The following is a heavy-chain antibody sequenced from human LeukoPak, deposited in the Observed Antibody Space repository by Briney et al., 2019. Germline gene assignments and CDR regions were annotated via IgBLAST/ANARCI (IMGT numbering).Heavy chain of an antibody. Sequence: SGGSLTLSCAASGFTFSSYNMNWVRQAPGKGLEWVSSISSSSSFIYHADSLRGRFTISRENAKKSLYLQMNSLRADDTAVYYCARDSRYCSSTNCYHDYWGQGTLVTVSS. V-gene: IGHV3-21*01. CDR1: GFTFSSYN. CDR2: ISSSSSFI. D-gene: IGHD2-2*01. CDR3: ARDSRYCSSTNCYHDY. J-gene: IGHJ4*02.